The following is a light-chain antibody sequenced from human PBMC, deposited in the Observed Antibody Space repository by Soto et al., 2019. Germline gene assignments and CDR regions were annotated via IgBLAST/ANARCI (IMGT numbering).Light chain of an antibody. CDR2: EVI. CDR1: SSDVGGYNY. Sequence: ALTQPPSASGSPGQSVTISCTGTSSDVGGYNYVSWYQQHPGRAPKLMIYEVIKRPSGVPDRFSGSKSGNTASLTVSGLQAEDEGDYYCSSFTDTENSYVFGSGTKLTVL. CDR3: SSFTDTENSYV. J-gene: IGLJ1*01. V-gene: IGLV2-8*01.